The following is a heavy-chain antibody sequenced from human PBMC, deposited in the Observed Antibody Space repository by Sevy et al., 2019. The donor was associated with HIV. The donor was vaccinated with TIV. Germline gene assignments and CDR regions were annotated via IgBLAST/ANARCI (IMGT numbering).Heavy chain of an antibody. CDR1: GFFLRSYE. D-gene: IGHD6-19*01. CDR3: ARVSSGWSRNPYFYYYYMDV. Sequence: GSLRLSCAASGFFLRSYEMNWVRQAPGKGLEWVSYISSSGSTIYYADSVKGRFTISRDDAKNSLYLQMNSLRAEDTAVYYCARVSSGWSRNPYFYYYYMDVWGTGTTVTVSS. J-gene: IGHJ6*03. V-gene: IGHV3-48*03. CDR2: ISSSGSTI.